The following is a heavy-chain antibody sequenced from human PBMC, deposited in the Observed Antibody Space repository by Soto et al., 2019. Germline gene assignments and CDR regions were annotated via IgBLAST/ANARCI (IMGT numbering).Heavy chain of an antibody. V-gene: IGHV4-59*01. CDR1: GGSIRSYY. CDR3: ARGPDSSGVDP. CDR2: IYYSGST. Sequence: PSXTPSLTCTVSGGSIRSYYWSWIRQPPVKGLEWIGYIYYSGSTNYNPSLKSRVTISVDTSKNQFSLKLSSVTAADTAVYYCARGPDSSGVDPWGQGTLVTVSS. J-gene: IGHJ5*02. D-gene: IGHD3-22*01.